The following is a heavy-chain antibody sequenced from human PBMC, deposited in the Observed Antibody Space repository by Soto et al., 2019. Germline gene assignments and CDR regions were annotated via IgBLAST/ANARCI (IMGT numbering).Heavy chain of an antibody. CDR3: AKGSGTLVAAWYYFDY. J-gene: IGHJ4*02. CDR1: GFTFSNYA. D-gene: IGHD2-15*01. CDR2: ISGSGGST. V-gene: IGHV3-23*01. Sequence: GGSLRLSCGASGFTFSNYAMSWVRQAPGKGLEWVSTISGSGGSTYYADSVKGRFTISRDNSKNTLYLQMYSLRAEDTAVYYCAKGSGTLVAAWYYFDYWGQGTLVTVSS.